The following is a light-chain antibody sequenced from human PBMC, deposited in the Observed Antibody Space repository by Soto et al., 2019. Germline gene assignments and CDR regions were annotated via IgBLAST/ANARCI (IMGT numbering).Light chain of an antibody. CDR1: QAVNTS. CDR2: LAS. Sequence: EIVLTHSPATLSSFPGDRVTLSCRPSQAVNTSLAGYQHKPRQAPGLLIYLASNRTAGVPARLIGSRSGIDFTLPISDVEPEDFAVYYCHQRQSWPRTFGQGTKVDIK. CDR3: HQRQSWPRT. J-gene: IGKJ1*01. V-gene: IGKV3D-11*01.